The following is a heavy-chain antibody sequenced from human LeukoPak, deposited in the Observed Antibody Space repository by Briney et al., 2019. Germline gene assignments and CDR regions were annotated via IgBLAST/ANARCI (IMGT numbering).Heavy chain of an antibody. D-gene: IGHD1-1*01. Sequence: ASVKVSCKASGYTFTGYYMHWVRQAPGQGLEWMGWINPNSGGTNYAQKFQGRVTMTRDTSISTAYMELSRLRSDDTAVYYCARGKRSAANERLIDYWGQGTLVTVSS. CDR3: ARGKRSAANERLIDY. J-gene: IGHJ4*02. CDR2: INPNSGGT. CDR1: GYTFTGYY. V-gene: IGHV1-2*02.